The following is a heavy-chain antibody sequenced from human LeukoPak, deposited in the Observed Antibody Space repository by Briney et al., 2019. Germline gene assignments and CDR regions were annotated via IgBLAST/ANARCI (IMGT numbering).Heavy chain of an antibody. CDR3: AKWDLH. J-gene: IGHJ4*02. D-gene: IGHD1-26*01. Sequence: GGSLRLSCAASGFPFGDYYMTWIRQAPGKGLEWISYISRSGDTLYYADSVKGRFTISRDNSKNTLYLQMNSLRAEDTAVYYCAKWDLHWGQGTLVTVSS. CDR1: GFPFGDYY. CDR2: ISRSGDTL. V-gene: IGHV3-11*01.